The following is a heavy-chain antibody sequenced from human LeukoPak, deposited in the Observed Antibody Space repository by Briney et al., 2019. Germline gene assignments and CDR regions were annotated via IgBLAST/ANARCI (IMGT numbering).Heavy chain of an antibody. Sequence: SETLSLTCAVYGGSFSGYYCYWMRQPPGKGLEWIGEINHRGSTNYNPSLKSRVTISVDTSKNQFSLKLSSVKAAGLEAEYSAMDYWMRTHSYYYYYVDVWGKGPTVTVSS. D-gene: IGHD1-1*01. V-gene: IGHV4-34*01. J-gene: IGHJ6*03. CDR2: INHRGST. CDR3: AMDYWMRTHSYYYYYVDV. CDR1: GGSFSGYY.